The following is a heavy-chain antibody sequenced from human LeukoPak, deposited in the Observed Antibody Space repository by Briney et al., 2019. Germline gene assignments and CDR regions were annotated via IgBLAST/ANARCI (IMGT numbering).Heavy chain of an antibody. J-gene: IGHJ4*02. V-gene: IGHV3-11*04. D-gene: IGHD3-22*01. CDR3: ARGYYDSSGYYHY. Sequence: PGGSLRLSCAASGFTFSDYYMSWIRQAPGKGLEWVSYISSSGSTIYYADSVKGRFTISRDNSKNTLYLQMNSLRAEDTAVYYCARGYYDSSGYYHYWGQGTLVTVSS. CDR1: GFTFSDYY. CDR2: ISSSGSTI.